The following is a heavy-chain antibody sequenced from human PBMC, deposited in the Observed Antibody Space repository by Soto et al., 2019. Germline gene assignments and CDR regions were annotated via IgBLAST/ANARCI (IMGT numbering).Heavy chain of an antibody. D-gene: IGHD6-13*01. J-gene: IGHJ4*02. Sequence: SETLSLTCTVSGGSISSGGYYWSWIRQHPGKGLEWIGYIYYSGSTYYNPSLKSRVTISVDTSKNQFSLKLSSVTAADTAVYYCARDRAAAYPDYWGQGTLVTVSS. CDR3: ARDRAAAYPDY. CDR2: IYYSGST. CDR1: GGSISSGGYY. V-gene: IGHV4-31*03.